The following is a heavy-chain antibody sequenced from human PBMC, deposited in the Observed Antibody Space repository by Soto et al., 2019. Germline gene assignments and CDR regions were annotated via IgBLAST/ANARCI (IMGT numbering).Heavy chain of an antibody. CDR2: TYRTGGT. CDR3: ASRDPGTSVDY. CDR1: GGSFTSNNW. J-gene: IGHJ4*02. Sequence: QVQLQESGPGLVKPSGTLSLTCAVSGGSFTSNNWWTWVRQPPGQGLVGIGETYRTGGTNYNPSLKSRVTISLDKSENQFSLKVTSLTAADTAVYYCASRDPGTSVDYWGQGTLVTVSS. D-gene: IGHD1-7*01. V-gene: IGHV4-4*02.